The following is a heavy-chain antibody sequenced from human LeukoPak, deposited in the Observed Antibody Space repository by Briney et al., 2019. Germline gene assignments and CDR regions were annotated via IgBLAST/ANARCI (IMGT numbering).Heavy chain of an antibody. Sequence: SVKVSCKTSAGTLTTYAISWVRQAPGQGLEWMGGIIPIFRTVHYAQKSQGRVTITADKSTNTAYMELNSLTSDDTAVYYCARGHTLGRAFPYWGQGTLVIVSS. J-gene: IGHJ4*02. D-gene: IGHD3/OR15-3a*01. CDR1: AGTLTTYA. CDR3: ARGHTLGRAFPY. CDR2: IIPIFRTV. V-gene: IGHV1-69*06.